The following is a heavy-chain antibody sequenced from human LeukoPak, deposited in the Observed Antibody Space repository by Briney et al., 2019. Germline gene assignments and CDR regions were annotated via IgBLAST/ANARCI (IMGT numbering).Heavy chain of an antibody. V-gene: IGHV4-61*02. CDR2: IYTSGST. CDR1: GGSISSGSYY. D-gene: IGHD4-17*01. CDR3: ARGNGDYVGNYYYYYYMDV. Sequence: SQTLSLTCTVSGGSISSGSYYWSWIRQPAGKGLEWIGRIYTSGSTNYNPSLKSRVTISADTSKNQFSLKLSSVTAADTAVYYCARGNGDYVGNYYYYYYMDVWGKGTTVTISS. J-gene: IGHJ6*03.